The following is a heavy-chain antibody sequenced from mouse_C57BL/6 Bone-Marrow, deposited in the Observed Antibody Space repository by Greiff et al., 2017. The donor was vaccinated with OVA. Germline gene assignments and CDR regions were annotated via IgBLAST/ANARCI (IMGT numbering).Heavy chain of an antibody. J-gene: IGHJ2*01. V-gene: IGHV5-16*01. CDR2: INYDGSST. CDR3: ARGGALYYYGTLYYFDY. D-gene: IGHD1-1*01. Sequence: EVKLMESEGGLVQPGSSMKLSCTASGFTFSDYYMAWVRQVPEKGLEWVANINYDGSSTYYLDSLKSRFIISRDNAKNILYLQMSSLKSEDTATYYCARGGALYYYGTLYYFDYWGQGTTLTVSS. CDR1: GFTFSDYY.